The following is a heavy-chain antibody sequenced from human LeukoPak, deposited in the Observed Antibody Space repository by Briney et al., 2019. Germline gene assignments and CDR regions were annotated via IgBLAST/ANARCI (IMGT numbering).Heavy chain of an antibody. CDR1: GGSFSGYY. CDR2: INHSGST. D-gene: IGHD6-19*01. Sequence: KPSETLSLTCAAYGGSFSGYYWSWIRQPPGKGLEWIGEINHSGSTSYNPSLKSRVTISVDTSKNQFSLKLSSVTAADTAVYYCARGKWLDPLWGQGTLVTVSS. V-gene: IGHV4-34*01. J-gene: IGHJ4*02. CDR3: ARGKWLDPL.